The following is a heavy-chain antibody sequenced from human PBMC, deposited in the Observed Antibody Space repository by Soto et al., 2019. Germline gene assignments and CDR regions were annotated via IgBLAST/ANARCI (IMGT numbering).Heavy chain of an antibody. D-gene: IGHD6-19*01. V-gene: IGHV3-7*04. CDR2: IKKDGREK. CDR1: GFTFSTYW. CDR3: SGGSGWLQTD. J-gene: IGHJ4*02. Sequence: EVQLVASGGGLVQPGGSLRLSCAASGFTFSTYWMNWVRQAPGKGLEWVANIKKDGREKNYVDSVKGRFTISRDNAKNSLYLQMNNLRVEDTALYYCSGGSGWLQTDWGQGTLVTVSS.